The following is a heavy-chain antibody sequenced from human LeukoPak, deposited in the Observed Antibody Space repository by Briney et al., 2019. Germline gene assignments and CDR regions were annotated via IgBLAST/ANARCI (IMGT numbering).Heavy chain of an antibody. J-gene: IGHJ4*02. Sequence: ASVNVSCKASGYTFTSYDINWVRQATGQGLEWMGWMNPNSGNTGYAQKFQGRVTMTRNTPISTAYMELSSLRSEDTAVYYCARGNQYYYDSSGHFDYWGQGTLVTVSS. V-gene: IGHV1-8*01. CDR3: ARGNQYYYDSSGHFDY. D-gene: IGHD3-22*01. CDR2: MNPNSGNT. CDR1: GYTFTSYD.